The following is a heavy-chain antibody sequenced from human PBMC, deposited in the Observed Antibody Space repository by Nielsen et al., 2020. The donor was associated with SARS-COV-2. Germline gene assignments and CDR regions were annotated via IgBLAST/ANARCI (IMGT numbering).Heavy chain of an antibody. J-gene: IGHJ4*02. Sequence: GESLKISCAASGFTFSSYWMHWVRQAPGKGLVWVSRINSDGSSTSSADSVKGRFTISRDNAKNTLYLQMNSLRAEDTAVYYCARAFEELGYCSSTSCPFDYWGQGTLVTVSS. V-gene: IGHV3-74*01. CDR3: ARAFEELGYCSSTSCPFDY. D-gene: IGHD2-2*01. CDR1: GFTFSSYW. CDR2: INSDGSST.